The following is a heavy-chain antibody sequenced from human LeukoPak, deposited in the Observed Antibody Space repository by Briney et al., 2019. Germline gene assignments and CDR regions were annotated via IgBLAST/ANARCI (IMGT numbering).Heavy chain of an antibody. CDR2: INNNGDST. Sequence: PGGSLRLSCAASGFTFSSYSMNWVRQAPGKRLEYVSGINNNGDSTYYSDSVKARLTISRDNSKNTLFLQMASLRAEDTAVYYCVKTMMTFGGVIRTDAFDIWGQGTMVIVSS. V-gene: IGHV3-64D*06. J-gene: IGHJ3*02. CDR3: VKTMMTFGGVIRTDAFDI. CDR1: GFTFSSYS. D-gene: IGHD3-16*01.